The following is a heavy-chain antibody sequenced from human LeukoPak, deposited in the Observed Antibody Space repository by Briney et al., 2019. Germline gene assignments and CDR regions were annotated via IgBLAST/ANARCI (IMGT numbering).Heavy chain of an antibody. D-gene: IGHD3-22*01. CDR1: GYTFTNYG. CDR2: INTNTGNP. J-gene: IGHJ4*02. V-gene: IGHV7-4-1*02. CDR3: ARLTYYYDSSGWTFDY. Sequence: ASVKVSCKASGYTFTNYGMNWVRQAPGQGLEWMGCINTNTGNPTYAQGFTGRVVFSLDTSVSTAYLQISSLKAEDPAVYYCARLTYYYDSSGWTFDYWGQGTLVTVSS.